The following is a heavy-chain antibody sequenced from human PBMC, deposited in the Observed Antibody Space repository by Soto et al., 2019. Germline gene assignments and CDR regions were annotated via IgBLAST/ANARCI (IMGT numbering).Heavy chain of an antibody. CDR2: IIPNSGGT. CDR3: ARNAIRGSGLWFDP. CDR1: GYTFTGYY. J-gene: IGHJ5*02. D-gene: IGHD6-19*01. V-gene: IGHV1-2*02. Sequence: GASVKVSCKASGYTFTGYYMHWVRQAPGQGLEWMGWIIPNSGGTNYAQKFQGRGTMTRDTSISTAYMELSRLSPDDTAVSYSARNAIRGSGLWFDPWGQGTLVTVSS.